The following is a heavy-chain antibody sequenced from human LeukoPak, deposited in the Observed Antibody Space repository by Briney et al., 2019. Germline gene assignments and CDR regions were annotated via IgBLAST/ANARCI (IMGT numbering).Heavy chain of an antibody. CDR1: GGSISSSSYY. V-gene: IGHV4-39*01. CDR3: ARRRAEGGSSGHYNWFDP. CDR2: IYYSGST. J-gene: IGHJ5*02. Sequence: PSETLSLTCTVSGGSISSSSYYWGWIRHPPGKGLEWIGSIYYSGSTYYNPSLKSRVTISVDTSKNQFSLKLSSVTAADTAVYYCARRRAEGGSSGHYNWFDPWGQGILVTVSS. D-gene: IGHD6-19*01.